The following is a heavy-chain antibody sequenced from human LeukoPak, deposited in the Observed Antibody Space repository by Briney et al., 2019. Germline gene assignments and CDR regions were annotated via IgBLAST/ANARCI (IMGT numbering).Heavy chain of an antibody. CDR2: IYPGDSDT. V-gene: IGHV5-51*01. CDR1: GYSFTSYW. Sequence: GESLKISCKGSGYSFTSYWMGWVRQLPGKGLEWMGIIYPGDSDTRYSPSFQGQVTISADKSISTAYLQSTSLTASHTAIYYCARPPYGDPGRLLWGPGTHVTVSS. CDR3: ARPPYGDPGRLL. J-gene: IGHJ4*02. D-gene: IGHD4-17*01.